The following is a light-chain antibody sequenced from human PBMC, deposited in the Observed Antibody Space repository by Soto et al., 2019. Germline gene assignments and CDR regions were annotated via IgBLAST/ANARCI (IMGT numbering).Light chain of an antibody. V-gene: IGKV1-27*01. J-gene: IGKJ1*01. Sequence: DIQMTQSPYSLSASVGDRVTITCRASQGISNYLAWYQQKPGKVPKLLIYAASTLQSGVTSRFSGSGSGTVITLTISSLQPEDAATYYCQKYNSAPRTFGPGTKVAIK. CDR1: QGISNY. CDR3: QKYNSAPRT. CDR2: AAS.